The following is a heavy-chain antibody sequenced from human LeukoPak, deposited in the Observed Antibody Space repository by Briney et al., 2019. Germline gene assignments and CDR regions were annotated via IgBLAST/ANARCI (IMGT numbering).Heavy chain of an antibody. CDR1: GYTFTSYY. J-gene: IGHJ3*02. V-gene: IGHV1-8*02. D-gene: IGHD3-22*01. Sequence: GASVKVSCKASGYTFTSYYMHWVRPAPGQGLEWMGWMNPNSGNTGYAQKFQGRVTMTRNTSISTAYMELSSLRSEDTAVYYCARGPVRLYYYDSSGYQDAFDIWGQGTMVTVSS. CDR3: ARGPVRLYYYDSSGYQDAFDI. CDR2: MNPNSGNT.